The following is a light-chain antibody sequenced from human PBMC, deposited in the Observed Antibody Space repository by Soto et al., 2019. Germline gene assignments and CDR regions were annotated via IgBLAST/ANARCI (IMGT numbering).Light chain of an antibody. CDR2: GAS. Sequence: EILLTQSPDTLSLSPGERATLTCRASQNVSNRFIAWYQQQPGQAPTLLIYGASSRAIDTPRRFTGSGSGSDFTLTISSLQPEDFVVYFCHQYGSSQWTFGQGTRVEIK. CDR1: QNVSNRF. CDR3: HQYGSSQWT. J-gene: IGKJ1*01. V-gene: IGKV3-20*01.